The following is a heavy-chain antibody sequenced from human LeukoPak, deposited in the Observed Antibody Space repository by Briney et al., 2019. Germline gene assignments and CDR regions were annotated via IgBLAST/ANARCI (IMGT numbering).Heavy chain of an antibody. CDR1: GGSISSGSYY. Sequence: PSQTLSLTCTVFGGSISSGSYYWSWIRQPAGKGLEWIGRIYTSGSTNYNPSLKSRVTISVDTSKNQFSLKLSSVTAADTAVYYCARGRAYNWNPNWFDPWGQGTLVTVSS. V-gene: IGHV4-61*02. CDR2: IYTSGST. D-gene: IGHD1-20*01. CDR3: ARGRAYNWNPNWFDP. J-gene: IGHJ5*02.